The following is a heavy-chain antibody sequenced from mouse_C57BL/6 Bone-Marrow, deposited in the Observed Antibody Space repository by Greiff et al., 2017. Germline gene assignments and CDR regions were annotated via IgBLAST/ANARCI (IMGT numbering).Heavy chain of an antibody. J-gene: IGHJ3*01. CDR1: GYSFTGYY. CDR2: INPSTGGT. CDR3: AEGGYSTWFAY. V-gene: IGHV1-42*01. D-gene: IGHD2-3*01. Sequence: VQLQQSGPELVKPGASVKISCKASGYSFTGYYMNWVKQSPEKSLEWIGEINPSTGGTSYNQKFKAKATLTVDKSSSTAYMQLKSLTSEDSAVYYCAEGGYSTWFAYWGQGTLVTVSA.